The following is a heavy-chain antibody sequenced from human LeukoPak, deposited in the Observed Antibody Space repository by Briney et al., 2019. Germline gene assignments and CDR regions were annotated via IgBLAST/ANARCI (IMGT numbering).Heavy chain of an antibody. CDR1: GYTLTELS. CDR2: FDPEDGET. V-gene: IGHV1-24*01. CDR3: AATSGYDFDY. J-gene: IGHJ4*02. D-gene: IGHD5-12*01. Sequence: ASVKVSCKVSGYTLTELSMHWVRQAPGKGLEWMGGFDPEDGETIYAQKFQGRVTMTRDTSISTAYMELSRLRSDDTAVYYCAATSGYDFDYWGQGTLVTVSS.